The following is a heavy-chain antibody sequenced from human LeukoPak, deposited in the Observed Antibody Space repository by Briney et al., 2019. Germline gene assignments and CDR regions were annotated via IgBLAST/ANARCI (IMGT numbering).Heavy chain of an antibody. CDR1: GGSISSGSYS. Sequence: PSETLSLTCTVSGGSISSGSYSWSWIRQPAGKGLEWIGRIYTRGSTNYNPSLKSRVTISVDTSKNQFSLNLSSVTAADTAVYYCARDPRYSSSAHVFDIWGQGTMVTVSS. V-gene: IGHV4-61*02. J-gene: IGHJ3*02. CDR3: ARDPRYSSSAHVFDI. CDR2: IYTRGST. D-gene: IGHD6-6*01.